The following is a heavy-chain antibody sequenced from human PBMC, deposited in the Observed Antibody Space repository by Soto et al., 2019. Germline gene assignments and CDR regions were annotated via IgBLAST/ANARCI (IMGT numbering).Heavy chain of an antibody. J-gene: IGHJ4*02. CDR1: GGSISSGDYY. V-gene: IGHV4-30-4*01. CDR2: IYYSGST. D-gene: IGHD2-8*02. CDR3: ARVPGDYFDY. Sequence: SETLSLTCTVSGGSISSGDYYWSWIRQPPGKGLEWIGYIYYSGSTYYNPSLKSRVTISVDTSKNQFSLKLSSVTAAGTAVYYCARVPGDYFDYWGQGTLVTVSS.